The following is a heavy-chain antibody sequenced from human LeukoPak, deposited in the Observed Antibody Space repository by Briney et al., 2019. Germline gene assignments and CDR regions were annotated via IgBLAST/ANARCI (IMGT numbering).Heavy chain of an antibody. CDR2: INPNSGGT. CDR3: ARDLGYDFWSGYYDYYYMDV. V-gene: IGHV1-2*02. Sequence: GASVKVSCKASGGTFSSYSINWVRQAPGQGLEWMGWINPNSGGTNYAQKFQGRVTMTRDTSISTAYMELSRLRSDDTAVYYCARDLGYDFWSGYYDYYYMDVWGKGTTVTVSS. CDR1: GGTFSSYS. J-gene: IGHJ6*03. D-gene: IGHD3-3*01.